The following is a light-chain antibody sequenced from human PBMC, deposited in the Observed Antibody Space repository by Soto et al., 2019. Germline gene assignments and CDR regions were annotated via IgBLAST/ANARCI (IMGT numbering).Light chain of an antibody. Sequence: QSALTQPASVSGSPGQSITISCTGTSSDVGGYNYVSWYQQHPGKAPKLMIYEVSNRPSGVSNRFSGSKSGNTASLTISGLQAEDEADYDCSSYTSSSTPLVFGTGTKLTV. CDR1: SSDVGGYNY. CDR3: SSYTSSSTPLV. V-gene: IGLV2-14*01. J-gene: IGLJ1*01. CDR2: EVS.